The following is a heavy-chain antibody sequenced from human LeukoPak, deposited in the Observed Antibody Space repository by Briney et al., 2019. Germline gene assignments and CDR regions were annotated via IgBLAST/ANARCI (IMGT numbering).Heavy chain of an antibody. CDR2: IYYSGST. Sequence: SETLSLTCTVCGGSISSHYWSWIRQPPGKGLEWIGYIYYSGSTNYNPSLKSRVTISIDTSKNQFSLKLSSVTAADTAVYYCARVPALLFGALDIWGQGTMVTVSS. D-gene: IGHD2-21*02. CDR1: GGSISSHY. J-gene: IGHJ3*02. CDR3: ARVPALLFGALDI. V-gene: IGHV4-59*11.